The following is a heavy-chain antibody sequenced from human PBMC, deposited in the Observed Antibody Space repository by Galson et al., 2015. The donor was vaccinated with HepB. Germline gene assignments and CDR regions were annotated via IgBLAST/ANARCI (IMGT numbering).Heavy chain of an antibody. CDR3: TTPPYYYDSSGYYY. J-gene: IGHJ4*02. CDR1: GFTFSGSA. CDR2: IRSKANSYAT. Sequence: SLRLSCAASGFTFSGSAMHWVRQASGKGLEWVGRIRSKANSYATAYAASVKGRFTISRDDSKNTAYLQMNSLKTEDTAVYYCTTPPYYYDSSGYYYWGQGTLVTVSS. V-gene: IGHV3-73*01. D-gene: IGHD3-22*01.